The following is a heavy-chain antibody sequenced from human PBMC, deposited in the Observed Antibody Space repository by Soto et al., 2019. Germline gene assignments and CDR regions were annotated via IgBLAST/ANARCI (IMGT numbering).Heavy chain of an antibody. V-gene: IGHV3-30-3*01. J-gene: IGHJ6*02. CDR3: ARGQGIAARPYYYGMDV. CDR2: ISYDGSNK. Sequence: QVQLVESGGGVVQPGGSLRLSCAASGFTFSSYAMHWVRQAPGKGLEWVAVISYDGSNKYYADSVKGRFTISRDNSKNTLYLQMNSLRAEDTAVYYCARGQGIAARPYYYGMDVWGQGTTVTVSS. D-gene: IGHD6-6*01. CDR1: GFTFSSYA.